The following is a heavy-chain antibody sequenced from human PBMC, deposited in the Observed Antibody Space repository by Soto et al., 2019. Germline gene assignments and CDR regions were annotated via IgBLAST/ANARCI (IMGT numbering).Heavy chain of an antibody. CDR1: GFTFSNYV. Sequence: GGSLRLSCAASGFTFSNYVMNWVRKAPGKGLEWVSAISGSGAKTYYADSVRGRFTISRESSKNTLQLQMNSLRAEYTAVYYCAKDQYSGYRSLYYWVQGPLVSVSS. J-gene: IGHJ4*02. CDR2: ISGSGAKT. CDR3: AKDQYSGYRSLYY. D-gene: IGHD5-12*01. V-gene: IGHV3-23*01.